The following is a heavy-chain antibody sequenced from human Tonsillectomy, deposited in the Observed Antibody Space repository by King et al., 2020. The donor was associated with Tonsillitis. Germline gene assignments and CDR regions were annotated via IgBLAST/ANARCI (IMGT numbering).Heavy chain of an antibody. CDR1: GFTFSSYG. Sequence: VQLVESGGGVVQPGRSLRLSCAASGFTFSSYGMHWVRQAPGKGLEWVAVISFGGSNENFADSVKGRFTISRDNSKNTLNLQMNSLRAEDTAVYYCAKDLHYYDGSAYYYGRVDYWDQGTLVTVSS. CDR2: ISFGGSNE. D-gene: IGHD3-22*01. CDR3: AKDLHYYDGSAYYYGRVDY. V-gene: IGHV3-30*18. J-gene: IGHJ4*02.